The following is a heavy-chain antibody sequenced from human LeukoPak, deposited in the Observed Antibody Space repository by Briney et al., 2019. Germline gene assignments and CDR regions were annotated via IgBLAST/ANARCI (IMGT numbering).Heavy chain of an antibody. J-gene: IGHJ4*02. CDR2: ITASGATT. Sequence: SSSSYYWGWIRQPPGKGLEWVSTITASGATTYYADSVRGRFTISRDNSKNTLYLQMNSLRAGDTALYYCARLYNWNEGFDYWGQGTLVTVSS. D-gene: IGHD1-20*01. V-gene: IGHV3-23*01. CDR3: ARLYNWNEGFDY. CDR1: SSSSYY.